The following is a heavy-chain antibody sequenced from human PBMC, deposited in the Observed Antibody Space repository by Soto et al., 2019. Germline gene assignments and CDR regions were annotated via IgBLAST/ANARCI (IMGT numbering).Heavy chain of an antibody. V-gene: IGHV3-30*18. J-gene: IGHJ6*02. CDR3: AKDRAYYYGSGSYRYYYYYGMDV. CDR1: GFTFSSYG. CDR2: ISYDGSNK. D-gene: IGHD3-10*01. Sequence: GGSLRLSCAASGFTFSSYGMHWVRQAPGKGLEWVAVISYDGSNKYYADSVKGRFTISRDNSKNTLHLQMNSLRAEDTAVYYCAKDRAYYYGSGSYRYYYYYGMDVWGQGTTVTVSS.